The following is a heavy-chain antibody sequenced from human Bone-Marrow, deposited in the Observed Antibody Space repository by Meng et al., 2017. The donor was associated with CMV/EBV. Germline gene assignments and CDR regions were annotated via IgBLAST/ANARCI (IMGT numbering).Heavy chain of an antibody. D-gene: IGHD3-10*01. V-gene: IGHV3-30*02. CDR2: IRHDGSYG. Sequence: GESLKISCGASGFSFGSYGMHWVRQAPGKGLEWVAFIRHDGSYGYYTDSVKGRFTISRDDSKNSLYLQTNSLRAEDTAIYYCGKGGHIDYCGQGTLVTVSS. J-gene: IGHJ4*02. CDR1: GFSFGSYG. CDR3: GKGGHIDY.